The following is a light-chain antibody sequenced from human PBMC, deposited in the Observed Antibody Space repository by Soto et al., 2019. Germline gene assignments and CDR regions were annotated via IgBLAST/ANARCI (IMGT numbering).Light chain of an antibody. CDR3: CSYAGRYPLWV. V-gene: IGLV2-11*01. Sequence: QSVLTQPRSVAGSPGQSVTISFTGTSSDVGGYNYVSWYQQHPGKVPIVMIYDVSRRPSGVPDRFSGSKSGNTASLTSSGFQAEDEADYYCCSYAGRYPLWVFGGGTKLTVL. CDR1: SSDVGGYNY. CDR2: DVS. J-gene: IGLJ3*02.